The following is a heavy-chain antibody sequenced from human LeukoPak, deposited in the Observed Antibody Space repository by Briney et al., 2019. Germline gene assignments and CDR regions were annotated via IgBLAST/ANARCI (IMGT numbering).Heavy chain of an antibody. D-gene: IGHD5-24*01. CDR3: ARGHTILDGYSYETRTFDY. CDR2: IYYSGST. CDR1: GGSISSSSYY. Sequence: SETLSLTCTVSGGSISSSSYYWGWIRQPPGKGLEWIGSIYYSGSTYYNPSLKSRVTISVDTSKNQFSLKLSFVTAADTGVYYCARGHTILDGYSYETRTFDYWGQGTLVTVSS. V-gene: IGHV4-39*07. J-gene: IGHJ4*02.